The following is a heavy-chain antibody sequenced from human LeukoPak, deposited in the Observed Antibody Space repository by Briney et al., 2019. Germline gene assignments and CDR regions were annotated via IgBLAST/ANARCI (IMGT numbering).Heavy chain of an antibody. Sequence: GESLKISCKGSGYSFASYWIGWVRQMPGKGLEWMGIIYPGVSDTRYSPSFQGQVTISADKSISTAYLQWNSLKASDTAMYYCARRDNSGFYFFDFWGQGTLVTVSS. D-gene: IGHD3-22*01. J-gene: IGHJ4*02. CDR3: ARRDNSGFYFFDF. CDR1: GYSFASYW. V-gene: IGHV5-51*01. CDR2: IYPGVSDT.